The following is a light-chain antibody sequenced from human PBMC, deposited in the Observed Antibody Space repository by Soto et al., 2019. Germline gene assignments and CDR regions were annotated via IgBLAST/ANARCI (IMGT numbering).Light chain of an antibody. Sequence: VLTQSPGTLSLSPGESATLSCRASQSISSSYLAWFQQKPGQAPRLLIYGASRRATSIPDRFTSRESGTDFNLTITTLEQADSAVYFCQQYASSPYTFGQATTVDSK. V-gene: IGKV3-20*01. CDR2: GAS. CDR3: QQYASSPYT. CDR1: QSISSSY. J-gene: IGKJ2*01.